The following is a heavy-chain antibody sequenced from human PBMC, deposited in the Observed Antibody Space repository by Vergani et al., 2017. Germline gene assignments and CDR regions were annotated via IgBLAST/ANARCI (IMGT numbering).Heavy chain of an antibody. CDR2: IYTSGST. CDR1: GGSISSGSYY. J-gene: IGHJ6*03. Sequence: QVQLQESGPGLVKPSQTLSLTCTVSGGSISSGSYYWSWIRQPAGKGLEWIGRIYTSGSTNYNPSLKSRVTISVDTSKHQFSLKLSSVTAADTAVYYCAGSTTGTTYYYYYYMDVWGKGTTVTVSS. V-gene: IGHV4-61*02. CDR3: AGSTTGTTYYYYYYMDV. D-gene: IGHD1-1*01.